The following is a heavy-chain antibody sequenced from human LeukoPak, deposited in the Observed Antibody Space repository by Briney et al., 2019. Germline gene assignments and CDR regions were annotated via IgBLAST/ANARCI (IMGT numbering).Heavy chain of an antibody. V-gene: IGHV3-30*02. Sequence: PGGSLRLSCAASGFTFSSYGMHWVRQAPGKGLEWVAFIRYDGSNKYYADSVKGRFTISRDNSKNTLYLQMNSLRAEDTAVYYCAKIQWLARKYDAFHIWGQGTMVTVSS. J-gene: IGHJ3*02. D-gene: IGHD6-19*01. CDR2: IRYDGSNK. CDR1: GFTFSSYG. CDR3: AKIQWLARKYDAFHI.